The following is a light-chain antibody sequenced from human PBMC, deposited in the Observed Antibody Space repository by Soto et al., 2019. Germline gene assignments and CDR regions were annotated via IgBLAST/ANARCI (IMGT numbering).Light chain of an antibody. CDR2: DAS. CDR3: QQYSSFSRT. V-gene: IGKV1-5*01. Sequence: IHMTQSPSTLSASVGDRVTITCRASQTISTWLAWYQQKPGKAPELLIYDASTLESGVPSRFSGSGSGTEFSLTISSLQPDDLATFYCQQYSSFSRTFGQGTKVDI. CDR1: QTISTW. J-gene: IGKJ1*01.